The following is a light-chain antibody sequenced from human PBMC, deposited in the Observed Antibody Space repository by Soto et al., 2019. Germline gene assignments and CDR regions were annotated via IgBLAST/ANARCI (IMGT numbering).Light chain of an antibody. J-gene: IGLJ1*01. CDR2: EVS. CDR3: CSYAGKGV. CDR1: SSDVGSYNL. V-gene: IGLV2-23*02. Sequence: QSVLTQPASVSGSPGQSITISCTGTSSDVGSYNLVSWYQQHPGKAPKLMIYEVSKRPSGVSNRFSGSKSGNTASLTISGLQAEDEADYYCCSYAGKGVFGTGTKLTVL.